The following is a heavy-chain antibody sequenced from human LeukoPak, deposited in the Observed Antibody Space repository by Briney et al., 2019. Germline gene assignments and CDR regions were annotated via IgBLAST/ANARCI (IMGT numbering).Heavy chain of an antibody. J-gene: IGHJ4*02. D-gene: IGHD6-6*01. V-gene: IGHV1-69*05. Sequence: SSVTVSCKASGGTFSSYAISWVRQAPGQGLEWMGRIIPIFGTANYAQKFQGRVTITTDESTSTANMELSSLRSEDTAVYYCARAREPGSYSSSSDYWGQGTLVTVSS. CDR1: GGTFSSYA. CDR3: ARAREPGSYSSSSDY. CDR2: IIPIFGTA.